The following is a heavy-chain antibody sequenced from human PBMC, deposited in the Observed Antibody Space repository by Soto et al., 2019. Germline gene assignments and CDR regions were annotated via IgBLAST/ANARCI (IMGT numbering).Heavy chain of an antibody. V-gene: IGHV3-33*06. CDR3: AKAGYSSGWTHLDY. D-gene: IGHD6-19*01. CDR2: IWYDGSNT. J-gene: IGHJ4*02. CDR1: GFTFSTYG. Sequence: QVQLVESGGGVVQPGRSLRLSCAASGFTFSTYGMHWVRQAPGKGLEWVAVIWYDGSNTYYADSVKGRFIISRDNSKNTLYLPMSSLRAEVTAVYNCAKAGYSSGWTHLDYWGQGTMVTVSS.